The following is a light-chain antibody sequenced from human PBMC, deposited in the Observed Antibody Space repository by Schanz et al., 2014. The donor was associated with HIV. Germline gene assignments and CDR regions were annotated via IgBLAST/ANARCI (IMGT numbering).Light chain of an antibody. CDR1: SSSIGFNT. V-gene: IGLV1-44*01. CDR3: AGWDDSLKGWV. J-gene: IGLJ3*02. Sequence: QSVLTQPPSASGTPGQRVTISCSGSSSSIGFNTINWYQHLPGTAPKLIMYNSYHRPSGVPDRFSGSSSGTSASLAISGLQSDDEGDYYCAGWDDSLKGWVFGGGTKVTVL. CDR2: NSY.